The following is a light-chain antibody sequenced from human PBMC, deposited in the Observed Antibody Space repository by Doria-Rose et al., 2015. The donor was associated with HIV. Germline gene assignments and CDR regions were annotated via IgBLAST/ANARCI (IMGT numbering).Light chain of an antibody. CDR1: NNDIGGYNY. CDR3: SSYTSDITWV. V-gene: IGLV2-14*01. CDR2: EVT. J-gene: IGLJ3*02. Sequence: QSVLIQPASVSGSPGQSITISCTGTNNDIGGYNYVSWYQQNPGKAPRLIIYEVTQRPSGVSHRFSGSKSGNTASLTISGLQAEDEADYYCSSYTSDITWVFGGGTKLTV.